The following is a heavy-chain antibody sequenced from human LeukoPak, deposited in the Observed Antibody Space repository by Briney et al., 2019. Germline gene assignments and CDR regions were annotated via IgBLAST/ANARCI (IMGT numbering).Heavy chain of an antibody. CDR2: ISETSTYK. D-gene: IGHD2-2*01. CDR3: ARHCSSTTCYYSTGFYYGIDV. J-gene: IGHJ6*02. Sequence: GGSLRLSCAASGFIFSDFTLNWVRQAPGKGLEWVSSISETSTYKYYADSVDGRFTISRDNAKKSLFLQMNSLRAEDTAVYYCARHCSSTTCYYSTGFYYGIDVWGQGTTVTVSS. V-gene: IGHV3-21*01. CDR1: GFIFSDFT.